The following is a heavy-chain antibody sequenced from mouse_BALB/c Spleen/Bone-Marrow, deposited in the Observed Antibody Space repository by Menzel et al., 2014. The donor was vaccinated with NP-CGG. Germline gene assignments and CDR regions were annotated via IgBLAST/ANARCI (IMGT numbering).Heavy chain of an antibody. D-gene: IGHD2-3*01. J-gene: IGHJ2*01. Sequence: VHLVESGAELVRPGTSVKVSCKASGYAFTDYLMEWLKQRPGQGLEWIGVINPGSGSTNYNEKFKDKATLTADKSSSTAYMQLSSLTSDDSAVYFCARYDGYFDYWGQGTTLTVSS. CDR1: GYAFTDYL. CDR3: ARYDGYFDY. V-gene: IGHV1-54*01. CDR2: INPGSGST.